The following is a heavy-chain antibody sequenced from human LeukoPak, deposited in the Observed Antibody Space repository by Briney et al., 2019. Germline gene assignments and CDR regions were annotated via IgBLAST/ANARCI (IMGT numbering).Heavy chain of an antibody. V-gene: IGHV4-59*01. CDR1: GGSISSDY. D-gene: IGHD5-24*01. CDR2: IHYSGST. CDR3: ARDVEMATPWYFGMDV. J-gene: IGHJ6*02. Sequence: SETLSLTCTVSGGSISSDYWGWIRQPPGKGLEWVGYIHYSGSTNYNPSLKSRVTISVDMSKTQFSLRLRSVTVADTAVYYCARDVEMATPWYFGMDVWGQGTTVTVSS.